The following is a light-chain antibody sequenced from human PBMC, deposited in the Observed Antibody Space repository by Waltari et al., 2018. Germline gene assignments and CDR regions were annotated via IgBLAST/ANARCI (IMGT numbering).Light chain of an antibody. CDR3: QQYYSTPPWT. CDR2: GSS. J-gene: IGKJ2*02. CDR1: QGLGNS. Sequence: IQMTQSPSSRSASVGARVIITCRPSQGLGNSLVWYQQKPGNAPKLLVYGSSTLQIGVPSRFSGSGSGTDYTLTSSSLQPEDFATYYCQQYYSTPPWTFGQGTKLEIK. V-gene: IGKV1-NL1*01.